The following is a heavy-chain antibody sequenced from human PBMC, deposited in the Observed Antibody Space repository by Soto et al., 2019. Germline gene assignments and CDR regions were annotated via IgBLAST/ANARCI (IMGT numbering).Heavy chain of an antibody. CDR2: IIPVFGTA. CDR1: GGTLRNYG. D-gene: IGHD4-17*01. V-gene: IGHV1-69*12. CDR3: SRGDATKIVVTTYYGMDV. J-gene: IGHJ6*02. Sequence: QVQLVQSGAEVKKPGSSVRVSCKASGGTLRNYGISWVRQAPGQGLEWMGGIIPVFGTANYAQKFQGRVTSNADESTSTVYMDVTSLRSEDTAVYYCSRGDATKIVVTTYYGMDVWGQGTTGTVSS.